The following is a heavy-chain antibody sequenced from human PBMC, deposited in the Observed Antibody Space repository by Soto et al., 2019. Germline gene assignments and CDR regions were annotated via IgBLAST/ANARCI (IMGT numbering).Heavy chain of an antibody. D-gene: IGHD1-26*01. CDR3: AKDSGSYGLDY. CDR1: GDSIGSGAYY. CDR2: IYFSGST. V-gene: IGHV4-31*03. Sequence: QVQLQESGPGLLKPSQTLSLTCTVSGDSIGSGAYYWSWIRQHPGKGLEWIGYIYFSGSTYYNPSLKSRVTISVDTSKNQFSLKLYSVTAADTAVYYCAKDSGSYGLDYWGQGTLVTVSS. J-gene: IGHJ4*02.